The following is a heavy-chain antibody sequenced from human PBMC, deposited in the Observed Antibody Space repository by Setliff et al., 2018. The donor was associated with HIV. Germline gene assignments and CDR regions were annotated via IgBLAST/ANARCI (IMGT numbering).Heavy chain of an antibody. CDR3: ARDNLYYNTWNASPVYGLDV. CDR1: GGSFSGYY. V-gene: IGHV4-34*01. D-gene: IGHD3-3*01. J-gene: IGHJ6*02. CDR2: INDNGST. Sequence: SETLSLTCAVYGGSFSGYYWSWIRQPPGKGLEWIGEINDNGSTNYNPSLKSRVTISVDTSKNQFSLKLSSVTAADTAVYFCARDNLYYNTWNASPVYGLDVWGQGTTVTVSS.